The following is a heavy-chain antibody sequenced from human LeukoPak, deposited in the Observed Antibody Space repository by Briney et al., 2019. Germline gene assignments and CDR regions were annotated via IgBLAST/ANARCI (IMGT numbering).Heavy chain of an antibody. J-gene: IGHJ6*03. CDR3: ARISDSFYMDV. D-gene: IGHD2-21*01. CDR2: ISGSSGTI. V-gene: IGHV3-48*01. Sequence: GGSLRLSCAASGFSFSTHSMNWVRQAPGKGLEWVSYISGSSGTIYYADSVKGRFTMSRDNAKNSLYLQMNSLRAEDTAVYYCARISDSFYMDVWGKGTTVTVSS. CDR1: GFSFSTHS.